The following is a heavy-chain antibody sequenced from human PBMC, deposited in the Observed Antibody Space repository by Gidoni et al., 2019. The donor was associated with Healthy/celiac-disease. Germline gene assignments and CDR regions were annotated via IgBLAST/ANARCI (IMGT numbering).Heavy chain of an antibody. CDR3: ATGHPSEVLWFGVVDY. V-gene: IGHV1-24*01. CDR2: FDPEDGET. J-gene: IGHJ4*02. Sequence: QVQLVQSGAEVKKPGASVKVSCTVSGYTLTELSMHWVRQASGKGLEWRGGFDPEDGETIYAQKFQGRVTMTEDTSTDTAYMELSSLRSEDTAVYYCATGHPSEVLWFGVVDYWGQGTLVTVSS. CDR1: GYTLTELS. D-gene: IGHD3-10*01.